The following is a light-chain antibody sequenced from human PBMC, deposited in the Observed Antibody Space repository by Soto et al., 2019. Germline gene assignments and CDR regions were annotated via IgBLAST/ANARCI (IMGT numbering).Light chain of an antibody. Sequence: QSALTQPPSASGSPGQSVTISCTGTSSDVGDNYVSWYQQHLGKAPKLIIYEVSQRPSGIPDRFSGSRSGTSATLGITGLQTGDEADYYCGTWDNILRGWVFGGGTKLTVL. CDR2: EVS. V-gene: IGLV2-8*01. J-gene: IGLJ3*02. CDR1: SSDVGDNY. CDR3: GTWDNILRGWV.